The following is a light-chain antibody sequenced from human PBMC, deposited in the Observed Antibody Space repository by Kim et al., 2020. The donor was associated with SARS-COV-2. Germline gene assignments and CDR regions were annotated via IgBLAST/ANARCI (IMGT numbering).Light chain of an antibody. CDR3: QQYYSYPRT. CDR1: QCISSY. Sequence: ASTGDRVTITCRASQCISSYLAWYQQKPGKAPKRLIYAASTLQSGVPSRFSGSGSGTDFTLTISCLQSEDFATYYCQQYYSYPRTFGQGTKVDIK. J-gene: IGKJ1*01. CDR2: AAS. V-gene: IGKV1-8*01.